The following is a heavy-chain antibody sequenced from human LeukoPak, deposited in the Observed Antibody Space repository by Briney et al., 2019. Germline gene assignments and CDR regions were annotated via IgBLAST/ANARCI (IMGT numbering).Heavy chain of an antibody. CDR2: ISAYNGNT. V-gene: IGHV1-18*01. CDR1: GYAFASYG. CDR3: ARGERITIFGVVTQAYYYYGMDV. D-gene: IGHD3-3*01. J-gene: IGHJ6*02. Sequence: ASVKVSCKASGYAFASYGISWVRQAPGQGLEWMGWISAYNGNTNYAQKHQGRVTMTTDTSTSTAYMELSSLRSEDTAVYYCARGERITIFGVVTQAYYYYGMDVWGQGTTVTVSS.